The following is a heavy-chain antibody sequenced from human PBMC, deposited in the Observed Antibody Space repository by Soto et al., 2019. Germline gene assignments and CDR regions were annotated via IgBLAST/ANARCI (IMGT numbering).Heavy chain of an antibody. V-gene: IGHV3-21*01. Sequence: GGSLRLSCAASGFTFSSYSMNWVRQAPGKGLEWVSSISSSSSYIYYADSVKGRFTISRDNAKNSLYLQMNSLRAEDTAVYYCARASHIAVAGRLAYWGQGTLVTVSS. J-gene: IGHJ4*02. D-gene: IGHD6-19*01. CDR3: ARASHIAVAGRLAY. CDR1: GFTFSSYS. CDR2: ISSSSSYI.